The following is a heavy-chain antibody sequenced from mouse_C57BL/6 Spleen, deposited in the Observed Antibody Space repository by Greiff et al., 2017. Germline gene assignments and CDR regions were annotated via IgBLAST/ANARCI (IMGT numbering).Heavy chain of an antibody. D-gene: IGHD3-2*02. J-gene: IGHJ4*01. CDR3: ASHTAHATEYAMDY. CDR1: GYTFTSYW. V-gene: IGHV1-50*01. Sequence: QVQLQQPGAELVKPGASVKLSCKASGYTFTSYWMQWVKQRPGQGLEWIGEIDPSDSYTNYNQKFKGTATLTVDTSSSTAYMQLSSLTSEYSAFYYGASHTAHATEYAMDYWGQGTSGTVSS. CDR2: IDPSDSYT.